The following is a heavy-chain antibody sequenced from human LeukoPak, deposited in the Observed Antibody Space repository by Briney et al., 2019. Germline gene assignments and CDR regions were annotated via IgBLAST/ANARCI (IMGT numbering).Heavy chain of an antibody. V-gene: IGHV1-18*01. Sequence: ASVKVSCKASGYTFTSYGISWVRQAPGQGLEWMGWISAYNGNTNYAQKLQGRVTMTTDTSTSTAYMELRSLRSDDTAVYYCARADDYVWGSYRYTTVAAFDIWGQGTMVTVSS. D-gene: IGHD3-16*02. CDR1: GYTFTSYG. CDR2: ISAYNGNT. J-gene: IGHJ3*02. CDR3: ARADDYVWGSYRYTTVAAFDI.